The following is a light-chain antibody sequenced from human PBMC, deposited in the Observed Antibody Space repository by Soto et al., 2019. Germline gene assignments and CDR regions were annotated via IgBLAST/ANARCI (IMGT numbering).Light chain of an antibody. Sequence: QSVLTQPPSASGTPGQRVTISCSGSSSNIGSNTVNWYQQLPGTASKLLIYSNNERPSGVPDRFSGSKSGTSASLAISGLQSEDEADFYCAAWDDSLNAYVIGTGTKVTVL. CDR1: SSNIGSNT. J-gene: IGLJ1*01. CDR3: AAWDDSLNAYV. V-gene: IGLV1-44*01. CDR2: SNN.